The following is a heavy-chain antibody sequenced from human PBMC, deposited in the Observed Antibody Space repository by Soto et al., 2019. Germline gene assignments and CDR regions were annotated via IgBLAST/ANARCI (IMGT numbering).Heavy chain of an antibody. CDR1: GYTFSNYA. CDR2: MSGNGGRI. CDR3: VKDPVSGGSGGAWFEY. J-gene: IGHJ4*02. D-gene: IGHD2-21*02. V-gene: IGHV3-23*01. Sequence: GGSLRLSCAVSGYTFSNYAMTWVRQTPGKGLEWVSLMSGNGGRIVYADSVKGRFTISRDNSKNTLYLQINSPRPEDTAVYYCVKDPVSGGSGGAWFEYWGQGTLVTVSS.